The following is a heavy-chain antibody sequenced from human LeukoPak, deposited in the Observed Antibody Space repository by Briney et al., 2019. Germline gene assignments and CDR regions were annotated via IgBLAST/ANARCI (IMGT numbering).Heavy chain of an antibody. Sequence: SETLSLTCTVSGGSISSYYWSWIRQPPGKGLEWIGYIYYSGSTNYNPSLKSRVTISVDTSKNQFSLKLSPVTAADTAVYYCARGYSSSWLSPWGQGTLVTVSS. CDR3: ARGYSSSWLSP. J-gene: IGHJ5*02. V-gene: IGHV4-59*01. D-gene: IGHD6-13*01. CDR2: IYYSGST. CDR1: GGSISSYY.